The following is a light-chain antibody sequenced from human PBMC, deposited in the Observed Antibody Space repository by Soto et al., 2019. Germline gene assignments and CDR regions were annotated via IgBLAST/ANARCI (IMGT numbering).Light chain of an antibody. CDR2: EAS. J-gene: IGKJ1*01. Sequence: DIHMTQSPSTLSASVGDRVTITCRASQNINSWLAWYQQKPGKAPKLLTYEASSLEKGVPARFGGSGSGTEFTLTISSLQPDDFATYYCQQYNVYSWTFGQGTKVDIK. V-gene: IGKV1-5*03. CDR3: QQYNVYSWT. CDR1: QNINSW.